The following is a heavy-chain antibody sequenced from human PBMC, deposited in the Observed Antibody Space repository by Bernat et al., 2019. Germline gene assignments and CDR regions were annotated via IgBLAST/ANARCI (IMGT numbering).Heavy chain of an antibody. CDR1: GFTFSTYW. V-gene: IGHV3-74*01. CDR2: INSDGSST. CDR3: ARSGYYDSSGSATSYVFDI. D-gene: IGHD3-22*01. J-gene: IGHJ3*02. Sequence: EVQLVESGGGLVQPGGSLRLSCAASGFTFSTYWMHWVRQAPGKGLVWVSRINSDGSSTTYADSVKGRVTISRDNAKNTLYLQMNSLRAEDTAVYSCARSGYYDSSGSATSYVFDIWGQGTMVTVSS.